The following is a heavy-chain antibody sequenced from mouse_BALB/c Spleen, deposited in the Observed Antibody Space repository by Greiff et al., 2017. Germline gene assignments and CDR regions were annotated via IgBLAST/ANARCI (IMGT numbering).Heavy chain of an antibody. V-gene: IGHV2-9*02. CDR1: GFSLTSYG. D-gene: IGHD2-1*01. CDR3: AREGNGNSAWFAY. CDR2: IWAGGST. Sequence: VKLVESGPGLVAPSQSLSITCTVSGFSLTSYGVHWVRQPPGKGLEWLGVIWAGGSTNYNSALMSRLSISKDNSKSQVFLKMNSLQTDDTAMYYCAREGNGNSAWFAYWGQGTLVTVSA. J-gene: IGHJ3*01.